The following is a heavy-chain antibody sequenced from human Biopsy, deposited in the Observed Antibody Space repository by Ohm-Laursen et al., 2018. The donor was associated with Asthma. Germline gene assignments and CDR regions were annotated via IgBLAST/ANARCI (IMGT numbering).Heavy chain of an antibody. CDR1: TFTFNNYA. CDR3: ARGDSSNWSHYYFDY. V-gene: IGHV3-23*01. D-gene: IGHD3-22*01. Sequence: SLRLSCAASTFTFNNYAMTWVRQAPGKGLEWVSGISGTGGSTYYADSVRGRFTISRDYSKNTLYLQMHSLRAEDTAVYYCARGDSSNWSHYYFDYWGQGTLVTVSS. J-gene: IGHJ4*02. CDR2: ISGTGGST.